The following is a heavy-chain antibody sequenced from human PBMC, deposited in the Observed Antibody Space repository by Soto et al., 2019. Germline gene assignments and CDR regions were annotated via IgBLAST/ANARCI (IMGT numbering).Heavy chain of an antibody. V-gene: IGHV1-2*04. Sequence: ASVKVSCKASGYTFTGYYMHWVRQAPGQGLEWMGWINPNSGGTNYAQKFQGWVTMTRDTSISTAYMELSRLRSDDTAVYYCARVSSSGGPAAGFVGEYFQHWGQGTLVTVSS. CDR2: INPNSGGT. D-gene: IGHD6-13*01. CDR1: GYTFTGYY. J-gene: IGHJ1*01. CDR3: ARVSSSGGPAAGFVGEYFQH.